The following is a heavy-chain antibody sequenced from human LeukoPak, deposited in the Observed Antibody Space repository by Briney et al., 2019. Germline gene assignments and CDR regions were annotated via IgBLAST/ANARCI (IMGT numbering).Heavy chain of an antibody. CDR2: IFYSGST. CDR1: GGSISSSSYF. J-gene: IGHJ4*02. Sequence: PSETLSLTCTVSGGSISSSSYFWGWIRQPPGKGLEWIGSIFYSGSTYYSPSLNSRVTISIDTSKNQFSLRLSSVTAADTAVYYCARGPTVTTDYWGQGTLVTVSS. D-gene: IGHD4-17*01. CDR3: ARGPTVTTDY. V-gene: IGHV4-39*01.